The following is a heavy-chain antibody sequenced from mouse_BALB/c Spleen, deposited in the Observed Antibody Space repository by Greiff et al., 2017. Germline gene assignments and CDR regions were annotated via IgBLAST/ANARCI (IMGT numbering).Heavy chain of an antibody. CDR2: ISSGSSTI. J-gene: IGHJ3*01. D-gene: IGHD2-2*01. CDR3: ARFGYGACFAY. Sequence: VQLKESGGGLVKPGGSLKLSCAASGFTFSSYAMSWVRQSPEKRLEWVAEISSGSSTIYYADTVKGRFTISRDNPKNTLFLQMTSLRSEDTAMYYCARFGYGACFAYWGQGTLVTVSA. V-gene: IGHV5-17*02. CDR1: GFTFSSYA.